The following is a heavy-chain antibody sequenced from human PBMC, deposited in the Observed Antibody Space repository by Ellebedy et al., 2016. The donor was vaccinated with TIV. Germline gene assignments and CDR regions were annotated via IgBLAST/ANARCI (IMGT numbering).Heavy chain of an antibody. Sequence: LRLXXTVSGDSISSGTYYWGWIRQPAGTGLEWIGRMYTTGRTNYNPSLKSRVAMSVDTSKNQVSLTLSSLTAADTAVYYCARDRGQGPGRAAGIFDPWGQGTLVTVSS. D-gene: IGHD6-13*01. V-gene: IGHV4-61*02. CDR1: GDSISSGTYY. CDR3: ARDRGQGPGRAAGIFDP. CDR2: MYTTGRT. J-gene: IGHJ5*02.